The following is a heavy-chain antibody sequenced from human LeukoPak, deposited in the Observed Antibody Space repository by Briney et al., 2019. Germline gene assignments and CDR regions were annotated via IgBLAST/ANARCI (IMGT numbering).Heavy chain of an antibody. J-gene: IGHJ4*02. CDR3: ARGFGGTYSAYCFDY. Sequence: KPSETLSLTCAVYGGSFSGYYWSWIRQPPGKGLEWIGEINHSGSTNYNPSLKSRVTISVDTSKNQFSLKLSSVTAADTAVYYCARGFGGTYSAYCFDYWGQGSLVTVSS. CDR2: INHSGST. CDR1: GGSFSGYY. V-gene: IGHV4-34*01. D-gene: IGHD1-26*01.